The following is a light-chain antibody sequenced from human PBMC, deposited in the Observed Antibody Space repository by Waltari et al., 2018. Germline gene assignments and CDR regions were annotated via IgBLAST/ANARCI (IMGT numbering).Light chain of an antibody. V-gene: IGLV3-1*01. J-gene: IGLJ1*01. Sequence: SYELTQPPSVSVSPGQAVSITCSGKKLGDKYVNWYQQKAGQSPVLVIYEDTKRPSGIPGLLSASNSGNTATLPISETQAMDEADYYCQTWDSSSYVFGTGTTVTVL. CDR2: EDT. CDR1: KLGDKY. CDR3: QTWDSSSYV.